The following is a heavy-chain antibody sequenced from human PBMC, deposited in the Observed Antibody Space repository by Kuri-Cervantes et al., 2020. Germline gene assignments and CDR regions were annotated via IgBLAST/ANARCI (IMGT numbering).Heavy chain of an antibody. Sequence: ASVKVSCKASGYTFTGYYMHWVRQAPGQGLEWMGWINPNSGGTNYAQKFQGRVTMTRDTSISTAYMELSRLRSDDTAVYYCARGYYYDSSGYAYYYYGMEVWGQGTLVTVSS. CDR2: INPNSGGT. CDR1: GYTFTGYY. CDR3: ARGYYYDSSGYAYYYYGMEV. V-gene: IGHV1-2*02. D-gene: IGHD3-22*01. J-gene: IGHJ6*02.